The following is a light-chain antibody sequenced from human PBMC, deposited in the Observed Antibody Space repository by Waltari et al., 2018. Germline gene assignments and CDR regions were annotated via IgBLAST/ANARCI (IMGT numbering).Light chain of an antibody. V-gene: IGLV2-8*01. CDR2: EVS. CDR1: SSDVAASDY. CDR3: SSYAGSNNLV. J-gene: IGLJ2*01. Sequence: QSALTQPPSASGSPGQSVTIPCPRTSSDVAASDYVSWYQHHPGKAPNLLISEVSKRPSGVPDRFSGSRSGNTASLTVSGLQAEDEADYYCSSYAGSNNLVFGGGTKLTVL.